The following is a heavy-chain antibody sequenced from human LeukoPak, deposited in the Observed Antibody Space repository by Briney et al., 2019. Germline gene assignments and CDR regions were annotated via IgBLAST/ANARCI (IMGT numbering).Heavy chain of an antibody. D-gene: IGHD1-26*01. CDR2: IYSGGGT. CDR1: GFTVSSDF. J-gene: IGHJ4*02. CDR3: ARDTVGATDY. Sequence: PGGSLRLSCSASGFTVSSDFMRWVSVIYSGGGTQYADSVKGRFTISRDNSKNTLYLQMNSLRAEDTALYYCARDTVGATDYWGQGTLVTVSS. V-gene: IGHV3-66*01.